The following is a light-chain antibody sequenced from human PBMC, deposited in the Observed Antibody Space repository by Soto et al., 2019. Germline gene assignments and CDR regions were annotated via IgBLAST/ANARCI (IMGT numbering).Light chain of an antibody. V-gene: IGLV2-8*01. CDR2: EVN. Sequence: QSVLTQPPSASGSPGQSVTISCTGTSSDVGGYNSVSWYQQVPGKAPKLLICEVNKRPSGVPDRFSGSKSGNTASLTVSGLQAEDEADYYCSSYAGGNNVVFGGGTQLTVL. CDR3: SSYAGGNNVV. J-gene: IGLJ3*02. CDR1: SSDVGGYNS.